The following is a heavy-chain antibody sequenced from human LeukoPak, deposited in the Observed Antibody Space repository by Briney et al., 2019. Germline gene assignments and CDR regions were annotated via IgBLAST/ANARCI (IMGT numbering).Heavy chain of an antibody. CDR3: ARATGGYSGYDA. V-gene: IGHV4-59*01. CDR1: GGSISSYY. CDR2: IYYIGST. D-gene: IGHD5-12*01. Sequence: SETLSLTCNVSGGSISSYYWSWIRQPPGKGLEWIGYIYYIGSTNYNPSLKSRVTISVDTSKNRFSLTLSSVTAADTAVYYCARATGGYSGYDAWGQGTLVTVSS. J-gene: IGHJ4*02.